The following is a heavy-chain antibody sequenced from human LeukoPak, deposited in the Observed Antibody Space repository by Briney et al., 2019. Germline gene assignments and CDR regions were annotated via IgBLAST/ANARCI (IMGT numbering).Heavy chain of an antibody. CDR1: GYTFTSYY. D-gene: IGHD3-22*01. J-gene: IGHJ4*02. V-gene: IGHV1-69*13. Sequence: ASVKVSCKASGYTFTSYYMHWVRQAPGQGLEWMGGIIPIFGTANYAQKFQGRVTITADESTSTAYMELSSLRSEDTAVYYCASNKYYYNSSGYFSLWGQGTLVTVSS. CDR3: ASNKYYYNSSGYFSL. CDR2: IIPIFGTA.